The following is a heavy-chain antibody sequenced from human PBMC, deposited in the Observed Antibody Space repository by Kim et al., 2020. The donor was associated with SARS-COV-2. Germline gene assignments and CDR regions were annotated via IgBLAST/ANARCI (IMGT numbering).Heavy chain of an antibody. J-gene: IGHJ6*02. CDR1: GFTFSSFA. CDR2: TSWDGSDK. D-gene: IGHD3-10*01. Sequence: GGSLRLSCAASGFTFSSFAVHWVRQAPGKGLEWVAATSWDGSDKYYADSVKGRFTISRDNSKNTVYLQMNSLRTEDTAVYYCARSFIIVLRGKMDVWGQGTTVIVSS. V-gene: IGHV3-30*04. CDR3: ARSFIIVLRGKMDV.